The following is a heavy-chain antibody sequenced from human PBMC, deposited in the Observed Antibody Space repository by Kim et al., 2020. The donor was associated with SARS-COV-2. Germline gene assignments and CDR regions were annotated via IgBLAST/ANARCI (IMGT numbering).Heavy chain of an antibody. D-gene: IGHD3-10*01. Sequence: GGSLRLSCAASGFTFSDYYMSWIRQAPGKGLEWVSYISSSSSYTNYADSVKGRFTISRDNAKNSLYLQMNSLRAEDTAVYYCARDFRSRGSGSYYQKPHYYYYGMDVWGQGTTVTVSS. CDR3: ARDFRSRGSGSYYQKPHYYYYGMDV. V-gene: IGHV3-11*05. CDR1: GFTFSDYY. J-gene: IGHJ6*02. CDR2: ISSSSSYT.